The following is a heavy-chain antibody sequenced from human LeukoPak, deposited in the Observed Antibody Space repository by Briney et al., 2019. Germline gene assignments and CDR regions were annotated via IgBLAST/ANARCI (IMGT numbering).Heavy chain of an antibody. CDR1: GYTFTSYY. J-gene: IGHJ4*02. V-gene: IGHV1-46*01. D-gene: IGHD4-17*01. CDR2: INPSGGST. Sequence: ASVTVSCKASGYTFTSYYMHWVRQAPGQGLEWMGIINPSGGSTSYAQKFQGRVTMTRDTSTSTVYMELSSLRSEDTAVYYCARALWGTTVIYYFDYWGQGTLVTVSS. CDR3: ARALWGTTVIYYFDY.